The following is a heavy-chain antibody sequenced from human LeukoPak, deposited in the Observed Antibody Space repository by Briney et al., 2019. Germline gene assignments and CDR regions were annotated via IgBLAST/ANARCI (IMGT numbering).Heavy chain of an antibody. CDR3: ASPTYYYDSSGYSLEY. V-gene: IGHV1-8*01. CDR1: GYTFTSYD. CDR2: MNPNSGNT. Sequence: ASVKVSCKASGYTFTSYDINWVRQATGRGLEWMGWMNPNSGNTGYAQKFQGRVTMTRNTSISTAYMELSSLRSEDTAVYYCASPTYYYDSSGYSLEYWGQGTLVTVSS. D-gene: IGHD3-22*01. J-gene: IGHJ4*02.